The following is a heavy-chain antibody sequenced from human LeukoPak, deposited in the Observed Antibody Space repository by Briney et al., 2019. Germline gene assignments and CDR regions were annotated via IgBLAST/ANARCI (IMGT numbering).Heavy chain of an antibody. V-gene: IGHV4-34*01. J-gene: IGHJ5*02. Sequence: SETLSLTCAVYGGSFSGYYWSWIRQPPGKGLEWIGEINHSGSTNYNPSLKSRVTISVDTSKNQFSLKLSSMTAADTAVYYCARDPWFDPWGQGTLVTVSS. CDR2: INHSGST. CDR1: GGSFSGYY. CDR3: ARDPWFDP.